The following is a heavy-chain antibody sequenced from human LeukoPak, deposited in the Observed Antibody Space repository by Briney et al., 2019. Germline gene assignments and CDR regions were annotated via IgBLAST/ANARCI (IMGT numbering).Heavy chain of an antibody. CDR1: GFTFSSYG. CDR3: AKDALWFGDLCYFDY. Sequence: PGGSLRLSCAASGFTFSSYGMHWVRQAPGKGLEWVAFIRYDGSNKYYADSVKGRFTISRDNSKNTLYLQMNSLRAEDTAVYYCAKDALWFGDLCYFDYWGQGTLVTVSS. D-gene: IGHD3-10*01. J-gene: IGHJ4*02. CDR2: IRYDGSNK. V-gene: IGHV3-30*02.